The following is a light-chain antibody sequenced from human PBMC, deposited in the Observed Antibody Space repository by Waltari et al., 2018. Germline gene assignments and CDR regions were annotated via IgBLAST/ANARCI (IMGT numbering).Light chain of an antibody. CDR2: DDR. Sequence: SFVLTQPPSVTVAPGQTARITCGGKNLGGKSVHWYQQKPGQAPVLVVYDDRDRPSGFPHRFSGFNSGDAATLIISGVEAGDEADFYCQVWDSDSDRHVLFGGGTKLTVL. CDR1: NLGGKS. J-gene: IGLJ2*01. V-gene: IGLV3-21*02. CDR3: QVWDSDSDRHVL.